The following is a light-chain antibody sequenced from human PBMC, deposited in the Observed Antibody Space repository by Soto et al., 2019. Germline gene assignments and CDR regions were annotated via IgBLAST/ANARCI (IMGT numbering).Light chain of an antibody. Sequence: QSVLTQPAAVSGSPGQSITISCTGTSSDVGGYNYVSWDQQHPGKAPKLMIDEGSNRPSGVANRCSGSKSGNTASLTISGHPAKAEPDYYCSSYTSSSTLPFGTGTKVTV. CDR2: EGS. V-gene: IGLV2-14*01. CDR3: SSYTSSSTLP. J-gene: IGLJ1*01. CDR1: SSDVGGYNY.